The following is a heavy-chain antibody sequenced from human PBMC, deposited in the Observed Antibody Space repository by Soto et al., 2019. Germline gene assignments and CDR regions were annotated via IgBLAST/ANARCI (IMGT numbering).Heavy chain of an antibody. CDR1: GGSFSGYY. J-gene: IGHJ4*02. Sequence: PSETLSLSCAVYGGSFSGYYWSWIRQPPGKGLEWIGEINHSGSTNYNPSLKSRVTISVDTSKNQFSLKLSSVTAADTAVYYCALGYCSGGSCYSVAQFDYWGQGTLVTVSS. V-gene: IGHV4-34*01. CDR3: ALGYCSGGSCYSVAQFDY. CDR2: INHSGST. D-gene: IGHD2-15*01.